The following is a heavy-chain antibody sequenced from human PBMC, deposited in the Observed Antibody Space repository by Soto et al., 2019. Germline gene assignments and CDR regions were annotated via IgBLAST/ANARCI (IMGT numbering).Heavy chain of an antibody. CDR1: GFTFSDYY. D-gene: IGHD3-22*01. CDR2: ISSGGTTI. Sequence: PGGSLRLSCAASGFTFSDYYMSWIRQAPGKGLEWVSYISSGGTTIYYADSVKGRFTISRDDAKNSLFLQMNSLRPEDTAVYFCATKGGGYYFQFDPWGQGTMVTVYS. CDR3: ATKGGGYYFQFDP. V-gene: IGHV3-11*01. J-gene: IGHJ5*02.